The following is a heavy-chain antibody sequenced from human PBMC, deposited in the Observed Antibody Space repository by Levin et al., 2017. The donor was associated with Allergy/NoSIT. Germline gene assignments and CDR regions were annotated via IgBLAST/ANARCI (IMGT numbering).Heavy chain of an antibody. J-gene: IGHJ2*01. CDR1: GFTFDDYA. CDR2: ISWNSGSI. D-gene: IGHD3-10*01. V-gene: IGHV3-9*01. Sequence: SCAASGFTFDDYAMHWVRQAPGKGLEWVSGISWNSGSIGYADSVKGRFTISRDNAKNSLYLQMNSLRAEDTALYYCAKGYYYGSGSYSDWYFDRWGRGTLVTVSS. CDR3: AKGYYYGSGSYSDWYFDR.